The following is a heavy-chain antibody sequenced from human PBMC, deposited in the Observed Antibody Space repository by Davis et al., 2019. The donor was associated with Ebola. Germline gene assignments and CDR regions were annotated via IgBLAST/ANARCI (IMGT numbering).Heavy chain of an antibody. CDR2: ISGSADRT. CDR1: GFSFSSYA. D-gene: IGHD3-16*01. V-gene: IGHV3-23*01. J-gene: IGHJ4*02. Sequence: GESLKISCTASGFSFSSYAMSWVRQTPGKGLEWVSSISGSADRTHYADSVKGRFNIFRDNSKNTLYLQMNSLRAEDTAIYFCAKCWGWVDPFDHWGQGTLVTVSS. CDR3: AKCWGWVDPFDH.